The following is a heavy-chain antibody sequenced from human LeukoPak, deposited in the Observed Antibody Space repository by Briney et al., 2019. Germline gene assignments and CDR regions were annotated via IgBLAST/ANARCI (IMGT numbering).Heavy chain of an antibody. CDR2: ISWNSGTI. Sequence: GRSLRLSCAASGFTFDDYAMHWVRQAPGKGLEWVSGISWNSGTIVYADSVKGRFTISRDNAKNFLYLQMNSLRAEDTALYYCAKVFVSSGWSDFDYWGQGTLVTVSS. D-gene: IGHD6-19*01. CDR3: AKVFVSSGWSDFDY. V-gene: IGHV3-9*01. CDR1: GFTFDDYA. J-gene: IGHJ4*02.